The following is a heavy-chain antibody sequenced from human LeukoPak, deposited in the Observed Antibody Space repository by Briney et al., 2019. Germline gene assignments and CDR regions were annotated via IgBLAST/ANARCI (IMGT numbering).Heavy chain of an antibody. V-gene: IGHV3-15*01. CDR2: IKSKTDGGTT. CDR1: GFTFSNAW. J-gene: IGHJ4*02. CDR3: TTGAKDTAMTNFDY. D-gene: IGHD5-18*01. Sequence: GGSLRLSCAASGFTFSNAWMSWVRQAPGKGLEWVGRIKSKTDGGTTDYAAPVKGRFTISRDDSKNTLYLQMNSLKTEDTAVYYCTTGAKDTAMTNFDYSGQGTLVTVSS.